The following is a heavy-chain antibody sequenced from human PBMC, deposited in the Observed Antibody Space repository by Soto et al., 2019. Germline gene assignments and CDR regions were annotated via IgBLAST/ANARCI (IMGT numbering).Heavy chain of an antibody. CDR3: ARGRKGHIVVMVAAPFDY. V-gene: IGHV4-34*01. Sequence: PSDTLSLTCAVYGGSFSGYYWGWIRQPPGKGLEWIGEINHSGSTNYNPSLKSRVTISVDTSKNQFSLKLSSVTAAATAVYYCARGRKGHIVVMVAAPFDYWGQGTLVTISS. J-gene: IGHJ4*02. CDR1: GGSFSGYY. CDR2: INHSGST. D-gene: IGHD2-15*01.